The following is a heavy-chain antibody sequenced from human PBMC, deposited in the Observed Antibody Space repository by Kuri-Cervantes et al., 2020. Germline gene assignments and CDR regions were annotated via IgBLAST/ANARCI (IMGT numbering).Heavy chain of an antibody. J-gene: IGHJ4*02. CDR1: GFTFSSYG. Sequence: GGSLRLSCAASGFTFSSYGMHWVRQAPGKGLEWVAFIRYDGSNKYYADSVKGRFTISRDNSKNTLYLQMNSLRAEDTAVYYCAKDSPYSSSLYYLDYWGQGTLVTVSS. CDR3: AKDSPYSSSLYYLDY. D-gene: IGHD6-13*01. CDR2: IRYDGSNK. V-gene: IGHV3-30*02.